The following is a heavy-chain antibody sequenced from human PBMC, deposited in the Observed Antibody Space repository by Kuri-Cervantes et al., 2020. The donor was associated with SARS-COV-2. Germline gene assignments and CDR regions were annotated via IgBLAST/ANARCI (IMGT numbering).Heavy chain of an antibody. CDR1: GFTFSSYE. J-gene: IGHJ4*02. D-gene: IGHD3-3*01. CDR3: ARDRQLPDDFWSGWFDY. V-gene: IGHV3-48*03. CDR2: ISSSGSTI. Sequence: GESLKISCAASGFTFSSYEMNWVRQAPGKGLEWVSYISSSGSTIYYADSVKGRFTISRDNAKNSLYLQMNSLRAEDTAVYYCARDRQLPDDFWSGWFDYWGQGTLVTSPQ.